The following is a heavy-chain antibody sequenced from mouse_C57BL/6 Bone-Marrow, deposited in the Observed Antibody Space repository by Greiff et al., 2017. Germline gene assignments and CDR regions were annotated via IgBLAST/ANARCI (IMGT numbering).Heavy chain of an antibody. V-gene: IGHV1-74*01. D-gene: IGHD6-2*01. CDR1: GYTFTSYW. J-gene: IGHJ2*01. Sequence: QVQLQQPGAELVKPGASVKVSCKASGYTFTSYWMHWVKQRPGQGLEWIGRLHPSDSDTNYNQKFNGKATLTVDKSSSTAYMQLSSLTSEDSAVYYCAMGGSLRSQPGYWGQGTTLTVSS. CDR3: AMGGSLRSQPGY. CDR2: LHPSDSDT.